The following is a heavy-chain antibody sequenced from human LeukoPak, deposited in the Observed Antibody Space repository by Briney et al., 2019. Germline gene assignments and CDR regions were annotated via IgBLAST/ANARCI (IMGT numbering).Heavy chain of an antibody. Sequence: GGSLRLSCTASGFTFGDYAMSWVRQAPGKGLEWVGFIRSKAYGGTTEYAASVKGRFTISRDDSKSIAYLQMNSLKTEDTAVYYCTRYAFGGVIPFGYWGQGTPVTVSS. V-gene: IGHV3-49*04. CDR3: TRYAFGGVIPFGY. J-gene: IGHJ4*02. CDR2: IRSKAYGGTT. CDR1: GFTFGDYA. D-gene: IGHD3-16*02.